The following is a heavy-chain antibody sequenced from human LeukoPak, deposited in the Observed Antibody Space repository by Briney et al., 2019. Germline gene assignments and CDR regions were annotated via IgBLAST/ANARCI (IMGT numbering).Heavy chain of an antibody. J-gene: IGHJ3*02. Sequence: GGSLRLSCAASGFTFSSYSMNWVRQAPGKGLEWVSSISSSSSYIYYADSVKGRFTISSDNAKNSLYLQMNSLRAEDTAVYYCARVHSSGYYNAFDIWGQGTMVTVSS. CDR2: ISSSSSYI. CDR1: GFTFSSYS. V-gene: IGHV3-21*01. CDR3: ARVHSSGYYNAFDI. D-gene: IGHD3-22*01.